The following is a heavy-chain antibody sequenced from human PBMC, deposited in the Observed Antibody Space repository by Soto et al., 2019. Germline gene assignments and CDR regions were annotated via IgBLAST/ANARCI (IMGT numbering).Heavy chain of an antibody. Sequence: SETLSLTCAVYGGAFSGYYWSWSRQPPGKGLEWIGEINHSGSTNYNPSLKSRVTISVDTSKNQFSLKLSSVTAADTAVYYCARVPRGYSYGYLDYWGQGTVVTVSS. CDR3: ARVPRGYSYGYLDY. V-gene: IGHV4-34*01. J-gene: IGHJ4*02. CDR1: GGAFSGYY. CDR2: INHSGST. D-gene: IGHD5-18*01.